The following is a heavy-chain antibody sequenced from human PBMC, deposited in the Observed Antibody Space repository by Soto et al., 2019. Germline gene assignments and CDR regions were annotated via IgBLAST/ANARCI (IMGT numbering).Heavy chain of an antibody. V-gene: IGHV1-69*13. Sequence: SVKVSCKASGGTFSSYAISWVRQAPGQGLEWMGGIIPIFGTANYAQKFQGRVTITADESTSTAYMELSSLRSEDTAVYYCARDSGYSSGWDYFDYWGQGTLVTVSS. D-gene: IGHD6-19*01. CDR1: GGTFSSYA. CDR2: IIPIFGTA. CDR3: ARDSGYSSGWDYFDY. J-gene: IGHJ4*02.